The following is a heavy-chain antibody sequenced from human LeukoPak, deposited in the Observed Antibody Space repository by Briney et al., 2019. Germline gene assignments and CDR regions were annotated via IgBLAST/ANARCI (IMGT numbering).Heavy chain of an antibody. V-gene: IGHV1-69*13. CDR3: ARDPQGPYSSSPEADY. J-gene: IGHJ4*02. Sequence: ASVKVSCKASGYTFTSYGISWVRQAPGQGLEWMGGIIPIFGTANYAQKFQGRVTITADESTSTAYMELSSLRSEDTAVYYCARDPQGPYSSSPEADYWGQGTLVTVSS. CDR1: GYTFTSYG. D-gene: IGHD6-6*01. CDR2: IIPIFGTA.